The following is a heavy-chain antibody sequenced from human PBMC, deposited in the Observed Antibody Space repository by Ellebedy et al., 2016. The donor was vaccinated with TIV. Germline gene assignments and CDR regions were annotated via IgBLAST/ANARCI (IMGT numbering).Heavy chain of an antibody. V-gene: IGHV3-23*01. J-gene: IGHJ1*01. Sequence: PGGSLRPSCAASGFTFSIYAMSWVRQAPGKGLNGFSFIIGSGDSTYYADSVKGRFTISRDNSKNTLFLQVNSLRAEDTAVYYCIFKGMSARLYWGQGTQVTVSS. D-gene: IGHD6-6*01. CDR3: IFKGMSARLY. CDR2: IIGSGDST. CDR1: GFTFSIYA.